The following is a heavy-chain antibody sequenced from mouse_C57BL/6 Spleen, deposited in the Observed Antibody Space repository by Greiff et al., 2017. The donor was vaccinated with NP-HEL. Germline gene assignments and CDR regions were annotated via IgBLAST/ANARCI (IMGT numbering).Heavy chain of an antibody. J-gene: IGHJ3*01. V-gene: IGHV1-15*01. D-gene: IGHD2-5*01. Sequence: VQLQQSGAELVRPGASVTLSCKASGYTFTDYEMHWVKQTPVHGLEWIGAIDPETGGTAYNQKFKGKAILTADKSSSTAYMELRSLTSEDSAVYYCTRRDYSNSWGQGTLVTVSA. CDR2: IDPETGGT. CDR3: TRRDYSNS. CDR1: GYTFTDYE.